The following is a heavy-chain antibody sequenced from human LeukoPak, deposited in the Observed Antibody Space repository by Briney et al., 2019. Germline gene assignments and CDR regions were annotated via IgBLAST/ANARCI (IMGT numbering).Heavy chain of an antibody. CDR2: IYHSGST. D-gene: IGHD6-13*01. V-gene: IGHV4-38-2*02. J-gene: IGHJ5*02. CDR3: ARAAAAGKPFDP. CDR1: GASISSYY. Sequence: SETLSLTCTVSGASISSYYWGWIRQPPGKGLEWIGSIYHSGSTYYNPSLKSRVTISVDTSKNQFSLKLSSVTAADTAVYYCARAAAAGKPFDPWGQGTLVTVSS.